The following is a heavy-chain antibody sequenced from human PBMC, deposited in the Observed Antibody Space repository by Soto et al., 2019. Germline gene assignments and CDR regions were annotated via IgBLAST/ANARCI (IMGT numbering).Heavy chain of an antibody. CDR3: ARRWVSVFDF. V-gene: IGHV4-59*08. J-gene: IGHJ4*02. CDR1: GGSISSYY. D-gene: IGHD3-10*01. Sequence: QLQLQESGPGLVKPSETLSLTCTVSGGSISSYYWSWIRQPPGKGLEWIGYIYYSGSTNYKPSLKRRVTISVDTSKNQCSLKLSSVTAADTAVYYCARRWVSVFDFLGQGTLVTVSS. CDR2: IYYSGST.